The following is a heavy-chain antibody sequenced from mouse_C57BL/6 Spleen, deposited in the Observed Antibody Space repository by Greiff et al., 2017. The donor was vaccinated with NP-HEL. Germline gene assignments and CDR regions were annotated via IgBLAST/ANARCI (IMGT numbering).Heavy chain of an antibody. Sequence: VQLQQSGPELVKPGASVKISCKASGYTFTDYYMNWVKQSHGKSLEWIGDINPNNGGTSYNQKFKGKATLTVDKSSSTAYMELRSLTSEDSAVYYCARGGSRGAMDYWGQGTSVTVSS. J-gene: IGHJ4*01. CDR3: ARGGSRGAMDY. CDR2: INPNNGGT. D-gene: IGHD1-1*01. V-gene: IGHV1-26*01. CDR1: GYTFTDYY.